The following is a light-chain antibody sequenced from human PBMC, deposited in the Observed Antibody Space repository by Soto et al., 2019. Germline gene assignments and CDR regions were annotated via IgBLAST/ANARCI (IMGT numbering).Light chain of an antibody. J-gene: IGLJ2*01. V-gene: IGLV3-21*04. CDR1: NIGSKG. Sequence: SYELTQPPSVSVAPGKTASISCGGNNIGSKGVHWYQQKPGQAPVLVIYSDTDLPPVIPERVSGYNSANLATLTISRVEAGDEAEYYCQVWDSGSAHVVFCGGTKLTVL. CDR3: QVWDSGSAHVV. CDR2: SDT.